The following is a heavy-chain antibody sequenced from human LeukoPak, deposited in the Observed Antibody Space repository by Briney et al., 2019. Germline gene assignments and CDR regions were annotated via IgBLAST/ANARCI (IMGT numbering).Heavy chain of an antibody. CDR3: ARDETGTPLNFDY. CDR2: IIPIFGTA. CDR1: GGTFSSYA. D-gene: IGHD1-7*01. V-gene: IGHV1-69*13. J-gene: IGHJ4*02. Sequence: SVKVSCKASGGTFSSYAISWVRQAPGQGLEWMGGIIPIFGTANYAQKFQGRVTVTADESTSTAYMELSSLRSEDTAVYYCARDETGTPLNFDYWGQGTLVTVSS.